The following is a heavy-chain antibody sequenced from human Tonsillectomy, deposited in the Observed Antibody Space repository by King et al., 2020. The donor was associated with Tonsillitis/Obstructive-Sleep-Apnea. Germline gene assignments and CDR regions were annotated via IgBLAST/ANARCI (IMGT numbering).Heavy chain of an antibody. D-gene: IGHD6-6*01. CDR2: IYPGDSDT. J-gene: IGHJ4*02. CDR3: VRQYRSSQESDY. CDR1: GYSFTSYW. V-gene: IGHV5-51*01. Sequence: VQLVESGAEVRKPGESLKISCKGSGYSFTSYWIGWVRQMPGKGLEWMGIIYPGDSDTRYSPSFQGLVTISADKSFSTAYLQWSSLKASDTAMYFCVRQYRSSQESDYWGQGPLVTVSS.